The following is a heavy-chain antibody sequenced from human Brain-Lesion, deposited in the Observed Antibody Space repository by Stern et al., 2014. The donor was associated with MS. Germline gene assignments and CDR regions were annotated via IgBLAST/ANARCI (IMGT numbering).Heavy chain of an antibody. CDR2: IFNSGST. D-gene: IGHD2-2*01. Sequence: QVQLVESGPGLVKPSQTLSLSCTVSGGSISSGGYYWSWIRQPAGKGLEWIGRIFNSGSTSYNPSLKSRVTISMDTPKNQFSRRLNSMTAADTAVYYCARGRVVPGFQYYATDVWGQGTTVIVSS. CDR3: ARGRVVPGFQYYATDV. V-gene: IGHV4-61*02. J-gene: IGHJ6*02. CDR1: GGSISSGGYY.